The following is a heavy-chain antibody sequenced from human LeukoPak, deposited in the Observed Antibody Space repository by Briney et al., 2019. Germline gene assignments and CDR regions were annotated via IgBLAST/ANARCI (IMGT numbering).Heavy chain of an antibody. CDR2: IYTSGST. D-gene: IGHD5-12*01. V-gene: IGHV4-4*07. J-gene: IGHJ6*02. CDR3: ARLSGYTSTYYYYGMDV. CDR1: GGSISSYY. Sequence: KPSETLSLTCTVSGGSISSYYWSWIRQPAGKGLEWIGRIYTSGSTNYNPSLKSRVTMSVDTSKNQFSLKLSSVTAADTAVYYCARLSGYTSTYYYYGMDVWGQGTTVTVSS.